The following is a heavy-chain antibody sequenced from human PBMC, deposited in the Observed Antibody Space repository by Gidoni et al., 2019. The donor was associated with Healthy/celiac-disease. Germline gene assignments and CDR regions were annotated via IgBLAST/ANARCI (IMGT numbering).Heavy chain of an antibody. J-gene: IGHJ6*02. D-gene: IGHD4-4*01. V-gene: IGHV4-59*01. CDR1: GASISSYY. CDR3: ARVPYSNFYYYYGMDV. Sequence: QVQLQESGPGLVKPSETLSLACSVSGASISSYYWSWIRQPPGKGLEWIGYLYDSGNTTYNPSLESRVTISVDTSKNQFFLRLRSVTTADTAMYYCARVPYSNFYYYYGMDVWGQGTTVTVSS. CDR2: LYDSGNT.